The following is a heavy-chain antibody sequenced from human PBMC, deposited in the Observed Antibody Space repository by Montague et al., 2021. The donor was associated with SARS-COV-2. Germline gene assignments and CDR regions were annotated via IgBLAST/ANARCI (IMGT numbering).Heavy chain of an antibody. D-gene: IGHD6-19*01. Sequence: SETLSLTCTVSGDSISSFYWNWIRQPAGKGLEWIGRIYASGGTNYNPSLKSRVTMSVDTSKNQFSRKLSSVTAADTAVYYCARDIAVTGLFDYWGQGTLVTVSS. CDR2: IYASGGT. J-gene: IGHJ4*02. V-gene: IGHV4-4*07. CDR1: GDSISSFY. CDR3: ARDIAVTGLFDY.